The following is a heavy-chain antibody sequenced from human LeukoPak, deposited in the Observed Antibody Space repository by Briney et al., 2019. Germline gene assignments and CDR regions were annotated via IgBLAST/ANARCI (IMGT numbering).Heavy chain of an antibody. V-gene: IGHV3-30-3*01. CDR3: ATGDVGPLGY. J-gene: IGHJ4*02. CDR1: GFTFSSYA. D-gene: IGHD3-10*01. CDR2: ISYDGSNK. Sequence: GGSLRLSCAASGFTFSSYAMHWVRQAPGKGLEWVAVISYDGSNKYYADSVKGRFTISRDNSKNTLYLQMNSLRAEDTAVYYCATGDVGPLGYWGQGTLVTVSS.